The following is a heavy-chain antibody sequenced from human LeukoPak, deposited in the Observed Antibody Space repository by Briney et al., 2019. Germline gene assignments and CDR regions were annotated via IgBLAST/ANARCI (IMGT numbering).Heavy chain of an antibody. J-gene: IGHJ3*02. Sequence: ASVKVSCKASGYTFTGYDMHWVRQAPGQGLEWMAWINPNSGGTNYAQKFQGRVTMTRDTSISTAYMELSRLRSDDTAVYYCAREGGRLNWNEGAHAFAIWGQGTMVTVSS. V-gene: IGHV1-2*02. D-gene: IGHD1-1*01. CDR3: AREGGRLNWNEGAHAFAI. CDR1: GYTFTGYD. CDR2: INPNSGGT.